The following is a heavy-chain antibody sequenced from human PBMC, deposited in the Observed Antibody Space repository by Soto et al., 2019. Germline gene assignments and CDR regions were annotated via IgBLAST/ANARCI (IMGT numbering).Heavy chain of an antibody. CDR2: ISFDGSDK. CDR3: AREMIPMIMGGMSAMDV. J-gene: IGHJ6*02. Sequence: QVQLVESGGGVVQPERSLRLSCAASEFTFSTYVMHWVRQAPGRGREGVALISFDGSDKYYADSVKGRFTISRDNSKNTLFLQMNSLRPEDTAVYYCAREMIPMIMGGMSAMDVWGRGTTVTVSS. CDR1: EFTFSTYV. V-gene: IGHV3-30-3*01. D-gene: IGHD3-22*01.